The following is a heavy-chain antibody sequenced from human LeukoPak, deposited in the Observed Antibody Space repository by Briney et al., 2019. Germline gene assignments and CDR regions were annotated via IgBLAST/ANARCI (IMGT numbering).Heavy chain of an antibody. CDR2: INHSGST. V-gene: IGHV4-34*01. Sequence: SETLSITCAVYGGSFSGYYWSWIRQPPGKGLEWIGEINHSGSTNYNPSLKSRVSISVDTSKNQFSLKLNSVTAADTAVYYCAREYCSGGSCYVIFDYWGQGTLVTVSS. CDR3: AREYCSGGSCYVIFDY. J-gene: IGHJ4*02. CDR1: GGSFSGYY. D-gene: IGHD2-15*01.